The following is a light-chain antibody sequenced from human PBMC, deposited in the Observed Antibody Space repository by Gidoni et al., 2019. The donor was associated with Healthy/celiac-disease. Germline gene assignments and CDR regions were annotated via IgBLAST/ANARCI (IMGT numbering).Light chain of an antibody. V-gene: IGKV1-39*01. CDR1: QSIISY. Sequence: DIQMTQSPSSLSASVGDRVTITCRASQSIISYLNWYQQKPGKAPKLLIYAASSLQSGVPSRFSGSGSGTDFTLTISSLQPEDFATYYCQQSYSTPRVTFGPGTQVDIK. CDR3: QQSYSTPRVT. J-gene: IGKJ3*01. CDR2: AAS.